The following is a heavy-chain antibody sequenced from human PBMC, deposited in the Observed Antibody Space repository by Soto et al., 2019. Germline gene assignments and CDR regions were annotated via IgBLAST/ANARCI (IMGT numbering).Heavy chain of an antibody. J-gene: IGHJ5*02. V-gene: IGHV1-3*01. Sequence: ASVKVSCKASGYTFTSYAMHWVRQAPGHRLEWMGWINAGNGNTKYSQKFQGRVTITRDTSASTAYMELSSLRSEDTAVDYRARDPFDWSGGSCDPRGWFDPWGQGTLVTVSS. CDR3: ARDPFDWSGGSCDPRGWFDP. CDR1: GYTFTSYA. D-gene: IGHD2-15*01. CDR2: INAGNGNT.